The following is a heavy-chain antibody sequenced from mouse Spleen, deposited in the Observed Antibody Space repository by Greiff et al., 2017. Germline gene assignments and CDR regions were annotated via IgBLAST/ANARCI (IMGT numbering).Heavy chain of an antibody. J-gene: IGHJ4*01. CDR3: ARSGYDSYYAMDY. CDR1: GYTFTSYW. CDR2: IHPNSGST. D-gene: IGHD2-4*01. Sequence: QVQLQQPGAELVKPGASVKLSCKASGYTFTSYWMHWVKQRPGQGLEWIGMIHPNSGSTNYNEKFKSKATLTVDKSSSTAYMQLSSLTSEDSAVYYCARSGYDSYYAMDYWGQGTSVTVSS. V-gene: IGHV1-64*01.